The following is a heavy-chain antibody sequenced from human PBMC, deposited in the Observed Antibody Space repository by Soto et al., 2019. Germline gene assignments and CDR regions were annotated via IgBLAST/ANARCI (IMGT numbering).Heavy chain of an antibody. Sequence: QLQLQESGSGLVKPSQTLSLTCAVSGGSISSGGYSWSWIRQPTGKGLEWIGYIYHSGSTYYNPSLKSRVTISVDRSKNQFSLKLSSVTAADTAVYYCARSTGIAAAGIPLHYFDYWGQGTLVTVSS. CDR3: ARSTGIAAAGIPLHYFDY. CDR2: IYHSGST. V-gene: IGHV4-30-2*01. CDR1: GGSISSGGYS. D-gene: IGHD6-13*01. J-gene: IGHJ4*02.